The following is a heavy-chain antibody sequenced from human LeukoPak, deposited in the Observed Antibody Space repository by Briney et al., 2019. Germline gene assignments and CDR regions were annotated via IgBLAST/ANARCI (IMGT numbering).Heavy chain of an antibody. CDR2: ISGSGGST. J-gene: IGHJ4*02. CDR3: AKDRTWIQLWLSDY. D-gene: IGHD5-18*01. CDR1: GFTFSSYA. V-gene: IGHV3-23*01. Sequence: GGSLRLSCAASGFTFSSYAMSWVRQAPGKGLEWVSAISGSGGSTYYADSVKGRFTISRDSSKNTLYLQMNSLRAEDTAVYYCAKDRTWIQLWLSDYWGQGTLVTVSS.